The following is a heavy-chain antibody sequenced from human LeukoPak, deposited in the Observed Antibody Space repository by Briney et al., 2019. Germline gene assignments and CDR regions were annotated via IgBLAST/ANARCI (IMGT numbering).Heavy chain of an antibody. D-gene: IGHD6-13*01. V-gene: IGHV4-38-2*02. CDR3: ARGGEVLVSWTAGNFFDY. J-gene: IGHJ4*02. CDR2: IYHSGTT. Sequence: SETLSLTCTVSGYSVSGGYYWGWVRQPPGRGLEWIASIYHSGTTNYNPSLKSRVTISVDTSKNQFSLKLSSVTAADTAVYYCARGGEVLVSWTAGNFFDYWGQGTLVTVSS. CDR1: GYSVSGGYY.